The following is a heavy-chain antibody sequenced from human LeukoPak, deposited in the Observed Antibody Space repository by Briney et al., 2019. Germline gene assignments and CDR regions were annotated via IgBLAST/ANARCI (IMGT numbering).Heavy chain of an antibody. CDR3: ARRHGDPWDGSLDI. V-gene: IGHV3-30*03. CDR2: ISNDGSSK. D-gene: IGHD4-17*01. Sequence: PGGSLRLSCAASGFTFSRYGIHWVRQAPGKGLEWVAVISNDGSSKYYADSVKGRFTISRDNSKNTLYLQMDSLRVEDTAVYYCARRHGDPWDGSLDIRGQGTMVTVSS. CDR1: GFTFSRYG. J-gene: IGHJ3*02.